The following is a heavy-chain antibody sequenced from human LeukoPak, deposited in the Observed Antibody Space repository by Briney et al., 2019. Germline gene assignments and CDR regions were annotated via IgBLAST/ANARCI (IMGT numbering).Heavy chain of an antibody. D-gene: IGHD3-3*01. CDR2: ISGSGRNT. J-gene: IGHJ6*03. CDR3: AKSIEGVVRGTYYYYSYMDV. V-gene: IGHV3-23*01. CDR1: GLTISSDG. Sequence: PGGSLRLSCAASGLTISSDGMSWVRQAPGKGLEWVSVISGSGRNTYYADSVKGRFTISRDNSKNTLYLQMNSLGAEDTAVYYCAKSIEGVVRGTYYYYSYMDVWGKGTTVTVSS.